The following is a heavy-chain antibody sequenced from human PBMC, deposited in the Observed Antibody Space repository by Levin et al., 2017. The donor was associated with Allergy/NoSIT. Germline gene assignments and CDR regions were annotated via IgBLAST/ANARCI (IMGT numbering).Heavy chain of an antibody. CDR1: GYSFTSYW. CDR2: IYPGDSDT. CDR3: ARRAGEGQTQIDY. D-gene: IGHD7-27*01. J-gene: IGHJ4*02. V-gene: IGHV5-51*01. Sequence: PGGSLRLSCKGSGYSFTSYWIGWVRQMPGKGLEWMGIIYPGDSDTRYSPSFQSQVTISADKSISTAYLQWSSLKASDTAMYYCARRAGEGQTQIDYWGQGTLVTVSS.